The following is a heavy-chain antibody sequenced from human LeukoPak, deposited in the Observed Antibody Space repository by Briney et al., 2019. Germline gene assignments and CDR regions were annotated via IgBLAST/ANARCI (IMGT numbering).Heavy chain of an antibody. D-gene: IGHD2-8*01. CDR1: GFTFSSYW. CDR2: IKPDGSEK. J-gene: IGHJ4*02. V-gene: IGHV3-7*01. Sequence: PGGSLRLSCAASGFTFSSYWMSWVRQAPGKGLEWVANIKPDGSEKYYVDSVKGRFTISRDNAKNSLYLQMNSLRVEDTAIYYCARGPNEVLAPSDYWGQGTQVTVSS. CDR3: ARGPNEVLAPSDY.